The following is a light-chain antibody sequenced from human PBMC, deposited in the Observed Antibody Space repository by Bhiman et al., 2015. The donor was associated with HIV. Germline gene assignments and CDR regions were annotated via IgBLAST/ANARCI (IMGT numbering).Light chain of an antibody. J-gene: IGLJ1*01. CDR1: NSNIGSNS. CDR3: QAWDSSTGGV. Sequence: QSMLTQPPSASGTPGQRVTISCFGSNSNIGSNSVNWYQQFPGLAPKLLIYADNKRPSGVPDRFSGSKAGASASLAISGLQAEDEADYYCQAWDSSTGGVFGTGTKVTVL. V-gene: IGLV1-44*01. CDR2: ADN.